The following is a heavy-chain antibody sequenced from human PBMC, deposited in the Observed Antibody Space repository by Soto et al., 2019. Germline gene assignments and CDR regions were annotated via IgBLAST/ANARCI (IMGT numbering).Heavy chain of an antibody. CDR3: ASFDCSSTSCSLGSLDH. V-gene: IGHV1-69*13. D-gene: IGHD2-2*01. CDR1: GGTFSSYA. Sequence: ASVKVSCKASGGTFSSYAISWVRQAPGQGLEWMGGIIPIFGIANYAQKFQGRVTITADESTSTAHMELSSLRSEDTAVYYCASFDCSSTSCSLGSLDHWGQGTLVTVSS. J-gene: IGHJ4*02. CDR2: IIPIFGIA.